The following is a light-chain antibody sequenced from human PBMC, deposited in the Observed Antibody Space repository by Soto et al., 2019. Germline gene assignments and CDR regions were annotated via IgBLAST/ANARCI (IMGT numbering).Light chain of an antibody. V-gene: IGKV3-20*01. CDR3: QHCGISPHT. CDR1: QSVGSSY. Sequence: IVLTQSPGTLSLSPWERATLSCRASQSVGSSYLAWYQQKPGQAPRLLIYDASSRATGIPDRFGGSGSGTDFTLTISRLEPEDFAVYFCQHCGISPHTFGQGTKVDIK. CDR2: DAS. J-gene: IGKJ1*01.